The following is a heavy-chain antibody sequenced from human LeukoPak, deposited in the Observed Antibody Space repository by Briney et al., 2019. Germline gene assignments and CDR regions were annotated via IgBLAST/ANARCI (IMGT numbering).Heavy chain of an antibody. CDR2: LSGSGGST. J-gene: IGHJ4*02. CDR1: GFTFSSYA. D-gene: IGHD6-13*01. CDR3: AKGGYSSSWSYYFDY. Sequence: PGGSLRPSCAASGFTFSSYAMSWVRQAPGKGLEWVSDLSGSGGSTYYADSVKGRFTISRDNSKNTLYLQMNSLRAEDTAVYYCAKGGYSSSWSYYFDYWGQGTLVTVSS. V-gene: IGHV3-23*01.